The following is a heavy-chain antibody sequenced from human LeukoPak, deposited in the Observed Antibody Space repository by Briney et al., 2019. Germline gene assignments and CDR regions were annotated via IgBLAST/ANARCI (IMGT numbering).Heavy chain of an antibody. D-gene: IGHD1-26*01. CDR3: ASGGIYYGAAFDF. Sequence: GGSLRLSCAASGFTFSSYEMNWVRQAPGKGLEWVSYISSSGSTIYYADSVKGRFTISRDNAKNSLYLQMNSLRAEDTALYYCASGGIYYGAAFDFWGQGTLVTVSS. CDR1: GFTFSSYE. CDR2: ISSSGSTI. J-gene: IGHJ4*02. V-gene: IGHV3-48*03.